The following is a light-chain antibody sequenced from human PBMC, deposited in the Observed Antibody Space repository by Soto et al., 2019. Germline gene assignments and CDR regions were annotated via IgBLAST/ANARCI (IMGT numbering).Light chain of an antibody. CDR3: QQYSAYPWT. CDR1: QGISNY. Sequence: AIRMTQSPSSLSASTGDRVTITCRASQGISNYLVWYKQELGKVPKVLIHAASTLQSGVSSRFSGSGFGTDFTLTITYLQSEDFPTYYCQQYSAYPWTFGQGTKVEV. J-gene: IGKJ1*01. CDR2: AAS. V-gene: IGKV1-8*01.